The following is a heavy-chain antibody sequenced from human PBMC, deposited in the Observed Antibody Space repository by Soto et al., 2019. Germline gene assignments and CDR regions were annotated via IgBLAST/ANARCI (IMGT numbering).Heavy chain of an antibody. V-gene: IGHV3-53*01. J-gene: IGHJ4*02. D-gene: IGHD4-17*01. CDR1: GFSVSNNY. CDR3: ARGLGNGDYGDPGDY. CDR2: LYSGGTT. Sequence: EVQLVESGGGLIQPGGSLRHSCAVSGFSVSNNYMSWVRQAPGKGLQWVSLLYSGGTTYYADSVKGRFTISRDNSKNTLYLQMNSLTVEDTAVYYCARGLGNGDYGDPGDYWGQGTLVTVSS.